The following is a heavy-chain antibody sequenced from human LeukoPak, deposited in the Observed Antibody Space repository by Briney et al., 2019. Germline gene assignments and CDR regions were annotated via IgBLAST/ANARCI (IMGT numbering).Heavy chain of an antibody. CDR3: ARSVAGGYYYYYYMGV. V-gene: IGHV4-34*01. CDR1: GGSFSGYY. CDR2: INHSGST. D-gene: IGHD6-19*01. Sequence: PSETLSLTCAVYGGSFSGYYWSWIRQPPGKGLEWIGEINHSGSTNYNPSLRSRVTISVDTSKNQFSLKLSSVTAADTAVYYCARSVAGGYYYYYYMGVWGKGTTVTISS. J-gene: IGHJ6*03.